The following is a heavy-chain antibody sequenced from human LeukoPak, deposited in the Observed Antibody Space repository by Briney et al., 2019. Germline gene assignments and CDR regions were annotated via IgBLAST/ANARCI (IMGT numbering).Heavy chain of an antibody. J-gene: IGHJ4*02. CDR3: ARGVWSGYYADY. D-gene: IGHD3-3*01. CDR2: IYYSGST. Sequence: NPSQTLSLTCTVSGGSISSGDYYWSWIPQPPGKGLEWIGYIYYSGSTYYNPSLKSRVTISVDTSKNQFSLNLSSVTAADTAVYYCARGVWSGYYADYWGQGTLVTVS. CDR1: GGSISSGDYY. V-gene: IGHV4-30-4*08.